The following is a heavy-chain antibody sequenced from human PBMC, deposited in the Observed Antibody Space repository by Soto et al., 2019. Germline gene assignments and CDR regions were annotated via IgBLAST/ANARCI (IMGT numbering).Heavy chain of an antibody. Sequence: QVQLVESGGGVVQPGRSLRLSCAASGFTFSSYGMHWVRQAPGKGLEWVAVISYDGSNKYYADSVKGRFTISSDNSKNTLYLQMNSLRAEDTAVYYCAKADSYCSGGSCYGTFDYWGQGTLVTVSS. CDR3: AKADSYCSGGSCYGTFDY. D-gene: IGHD2-15*01. CDR2: ISYDGSNK. CDR1: GFTFSSYG. J-gene: IGHJ4*02. V-gene: IGHV3-30*18.